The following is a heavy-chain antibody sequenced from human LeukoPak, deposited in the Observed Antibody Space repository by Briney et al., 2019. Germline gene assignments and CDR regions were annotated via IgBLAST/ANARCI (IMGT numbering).Heavy chain of an antibody. Sequence: SETLSLTCTVSGGSISSYYWSWIRQPPGKGLEWSGYIYYSGSTNYNPSLKSRVTISVDTSKNQFSLKLSSVTAADTAVYYCARGVVVEQYYYYYMDVWGKGTTVTVSS. D-gene: IGHD2-15*01. CDR2: IYYSGST. J-gene: IGHJ6*03. CDR1: GGSISSYY. V-gene: IGHV4-59*01. CDR3: ARGVVVEQYYYYYMDV.